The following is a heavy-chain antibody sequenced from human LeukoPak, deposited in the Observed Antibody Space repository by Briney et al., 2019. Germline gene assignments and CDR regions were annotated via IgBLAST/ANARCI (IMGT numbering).Heavy chain of an antibody. CDR3: AARIGGQWLVLAFDI. CDR2: IIPIFGTA. Sequence: ASVKVSCKASGGTFSSYAISWVRQAPGQGLEWMGGIIPIFGTANYAQKFQGRVTITADESTSTAYMELSSLRSEDTAVYYCAARIGGQWLVLAFDIWGQGTMVTVSS. J-gene: IGHJ3*02. CDR1: GGTFSSYA. V-gene: IGHV1-69*13. D-gene: IGHD6-19*01.